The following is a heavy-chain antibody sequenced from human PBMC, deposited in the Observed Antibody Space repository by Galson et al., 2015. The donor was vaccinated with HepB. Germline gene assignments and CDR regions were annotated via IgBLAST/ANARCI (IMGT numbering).Heavy chain of an antibody. CDR2: ISAYNGNT. V-gene: IGHV1-18*01. CDR3: ARQWRVAAQGGYSMDV. J-gene: IGHJ6*02. D-gene: IGHD6-6*01. CDR1: GYTFTSYG. Sequence: SVKVSCKASGYTFTSYGISWVRQAPGQGLEWMGWISAYNGNTNYAQKLQGRVTMTTDTSTSTAYMELRSLRSDDTAVYYCARQWRVAAQGGYSMDVWGQGTTVTVSS.